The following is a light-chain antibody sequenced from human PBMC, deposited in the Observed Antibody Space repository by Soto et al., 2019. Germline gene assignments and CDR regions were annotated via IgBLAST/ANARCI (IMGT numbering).Light chain of an antibody. J-gene: IGLJ1*01. Sequence: QSVLTQPPSVSGSPGQRVTISCTGSSSNIGAGYDVHWYQQLPGTAPKLLIYGNSNRPSGVPDRFSGSKSGTSACLAITGLQAEDEADYCCQSYDSRLSGYVCGPGTKLNVL. CDR2: GNS. CDR3: QSYDSRLSGYV. CDR1: SSNIGAGYD. V-gene: IGLV1-40*01.